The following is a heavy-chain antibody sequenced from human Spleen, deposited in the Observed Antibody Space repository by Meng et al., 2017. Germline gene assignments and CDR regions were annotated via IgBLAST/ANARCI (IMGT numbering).Heavy chain of an antibody. V-gene: IGHV3-23*01. CDR2: INNNGGTT. CDR1: GFTFSSYT. Sequence: GGSLRLSCAASGFTFSSYTLGWVRQAPGKGLEWVSVINNNGGTTYYADSVKGRFTISRDNSKNTLYLQMTSLRVEDTAVYYCAKEIRPNDYWGQGTLVTVSS. CDR3: AKEIRPNDY. J-gene: IGHJ4*02.